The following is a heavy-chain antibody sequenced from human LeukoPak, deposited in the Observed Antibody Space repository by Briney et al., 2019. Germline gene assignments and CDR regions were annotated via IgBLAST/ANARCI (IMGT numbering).Heavy chain of an antibody. V-gene: IGHV4-59*08. CDR1: GGSISSYY. CDR3: ASNQARVTRLRLRPLNI. D-gene: IGHD4-17*01. J-gene: IGHJ3*02. CDR2: IYYSGST. Sequence: SETLSLTCTVSGGSISSYYWSWIRQPPGKGLEWIGYIYYSGSTNYNPSLKSRVTISVDTSKNQFSLKLSSVTAADTAVYYCASNQARVTRLRLRPLNIWGKGKMVT.